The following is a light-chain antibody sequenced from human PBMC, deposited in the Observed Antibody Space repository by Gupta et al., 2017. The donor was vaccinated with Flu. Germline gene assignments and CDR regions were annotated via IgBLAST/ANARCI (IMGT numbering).Light chain of an antibody. CDR2: EDN. Sequence: NFLLTQPHSVSESPGKTVTISCTRSSGSIATNYVQWYQQRPGSSPTTVIYEDNQRLSGVPDLFSGSIDSSSNSASLTISGLKTEDEADYYCQSYYSVSGHAIFGGGTKLTVL. V-gene: IGLV6-57*01. CDR1: SGSIATNY. CDR3: QSYYSVSGHAI. J-gene: IGLJ2*01.